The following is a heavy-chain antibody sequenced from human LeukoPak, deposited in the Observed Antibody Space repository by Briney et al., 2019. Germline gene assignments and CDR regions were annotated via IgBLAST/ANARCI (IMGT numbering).Heavy chain of an antibody. D-gene: IGHD4-11*01. CDR2: IGYDGNNK. Sequence: PGGSLRLSCAASGFTFSSYGMHWVRQAPGKGLEWVAFIGYDGNNKYYADSVKGRFTISRDNSKNTLYLQMNSLRAEDTAVYYCAKRTTVIPFDYWGQGTLVTVSS. CDR1: GFTFSSYG. V-gene: IGHV3-30*02. J-gene: IGHJ4*02. CDR3: AKRTTVIPFDY.